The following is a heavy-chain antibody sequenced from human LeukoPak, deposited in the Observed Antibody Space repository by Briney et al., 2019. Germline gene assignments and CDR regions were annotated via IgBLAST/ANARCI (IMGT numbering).Heavy chain of an antibody. Sequence: GGSLRLSCAASGFTFSSYWMSWVRQAPGKGLEWVANIKQDGSEKYYVDSVKGRFTITRDNAKNSLYLQMNSLRAEDTAVYYCARGKSTVTTGWFDPWGQGTLVTVSS. CDR3: ARGKSTVTTGWFDP. CDR2: IKQDGSEK. J-gene: IGHJ5*02. V-gene: IGHV3-7*05. CDR1: GFTFSSYW. D-gene: IGHD4-17*01.